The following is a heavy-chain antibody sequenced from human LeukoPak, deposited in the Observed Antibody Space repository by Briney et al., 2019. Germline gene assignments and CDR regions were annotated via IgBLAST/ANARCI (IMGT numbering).Heavy chain of an antibody. Sequence: SETLSLTCTVSGYSISSGYYWGWIRQPPGKGLEWIGSIYHSGSTYYNPSLKSRVTISVDTSKNQFSLKLSSVTAADTAVYYCATFWGSYRHFDYWGQGTLVTVS. CDR2: IYHSGST. CDR3: ATFWGSYRHFDY. D-gene: IGHD3-16*02. V-gene: IGHV4-38-2*02. J-gene: IGHJ4*02. CDR1: GYSISSGYY.